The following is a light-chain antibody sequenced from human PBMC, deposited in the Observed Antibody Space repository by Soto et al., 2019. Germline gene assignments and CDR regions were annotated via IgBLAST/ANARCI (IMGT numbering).Light chain of an antibody. CDR2: LNSDGSH. J-gene: IGLJ1*01. Sequence: QAVVTQSPSASASLGASVKLTCTLSSGHSSYAIAWHQQQPEKGPRYLMKLNSDGSHSEGDGIPDRFSGSSSGAERYLIISSLQSEDEADYYCQTWGTGIHVFGTGTQLTVL. V-gene: IGLV4-69*01. CDR3: QTWGTGIHV. CDR1: SGHSSYA.